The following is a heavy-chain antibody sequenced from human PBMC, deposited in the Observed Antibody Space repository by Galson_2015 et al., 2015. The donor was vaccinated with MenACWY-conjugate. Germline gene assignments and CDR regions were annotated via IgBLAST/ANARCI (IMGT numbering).Heavy chain of an antibody. V-gene: IGHV3-23*01. J-gene: IGHJ4*02. Sequence: SLRLSCAASGFTFNNFAMSWVRQAPGKGLEWVSTITGSGGSTYYADSLKGRVTISRENSKNTLSLQMTRLGTDDTAVYYCAKDRRTSGWELRPPFDYWGQGTLVTVSS. D-gene: IGHD6-19*01. CDR1: GFTFNNFA. CDR3: AKDRRTSGWELRPPFDY. CDR2: ITGSGGST.